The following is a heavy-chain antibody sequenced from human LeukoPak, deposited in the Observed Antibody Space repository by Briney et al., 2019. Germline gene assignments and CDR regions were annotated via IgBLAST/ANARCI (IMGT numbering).Heavy chain of an antibody. Sequence: TGGSLRLSCAASGFTFDDYAMHWVRQAPGKGLVWVSRIKTDGSSTSYADSVKGRFTISRDNAKNTMYLQMNSLRVEDTAVYYCARDFMYSISCTGCWGQGTLVTVSS. D-gene: IGHD6-13*01. J-gene: IGHJ4*02. V-gene: IGHV3-74*01. CDR3: ARDFMYSISCTGC. CDR2: IKTDGSST. CDR1: GFTFDDYA.